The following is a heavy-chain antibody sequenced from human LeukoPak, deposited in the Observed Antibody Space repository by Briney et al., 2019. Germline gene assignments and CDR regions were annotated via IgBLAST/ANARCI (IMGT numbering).Heavy chain of an antibody. Sequence: GGSLRLSCAASGFTFSSYEMNWVREAPAQGLEWVSYISSSGRTIYYADSVKGRFTISRDNAQNSLYLQMNSLGAEDTAVYYCARDSRPRSDYILDAFDAWGQGTKVIVSS. CDR2: ISSSGRTI. J-gene: IGHJ3*01. CDR3: ARDSRPRSDYILDAFDA. D-gene: IGHD3-10*01. V-gene: IGHV3-48*03. CDR1: GFTFSSYE.